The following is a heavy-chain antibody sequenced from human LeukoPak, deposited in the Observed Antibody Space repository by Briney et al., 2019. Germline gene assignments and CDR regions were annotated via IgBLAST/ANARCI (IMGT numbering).Heavy chain of an antibody. CDR2: IYTSGST. V-gene: IGHV4-4*07. CDR1: GGFISSYY. CDR3: ARASMKVTPDSYWYFDL. J-gene: IGHJ2*01. Sequence: PSETLSLTCTVSGGFISSYYWSWIRQPAGKGLEWIGRIYTSGSTNYNPSLKSRVTMSVDTSKNQFSLKLSSVTAADTAVYYCARASMKVTPDSYWYFDLWGRGTLVTVSS. D-gene: IGHD4-23*01.